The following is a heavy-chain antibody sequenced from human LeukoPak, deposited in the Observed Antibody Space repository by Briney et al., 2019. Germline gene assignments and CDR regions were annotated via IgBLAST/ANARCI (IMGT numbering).Heavy chain of an antibody. CDR1: GFTFSSYT. CDR3: AKAGYYGSGSYDY. CDR2: ISGSGGST. D-gene: IGHD3-10*01. J-gene: IGHJ4*02. Sequence: PGGSLRLSCAASGFTFSSYTMHWVRQAPGKGLEWVSAISGSGGSTYYADSVKGRFAISRDNSKNTLYLQMNSLRAEDTAVYYCAKAGYYGSGSYDYWGQGTLVTVSS. V-gene: IGHV3-23*01.